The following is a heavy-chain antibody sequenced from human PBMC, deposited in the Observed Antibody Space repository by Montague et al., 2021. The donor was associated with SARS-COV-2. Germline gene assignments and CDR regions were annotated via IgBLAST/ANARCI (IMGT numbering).Heavy chain of an antibody. V-gene: IGHV4-39*01. CDR2: ISYTDRT. Sequence: SETLSLTCTVSGGSISSPDYYWGWIRQSPGKGLEWIGSISYTDRTYYHPSLTSQDSFSLDTSKNHFSLSLSSVTVADTAVYFCARQLPSYCATNKCYPYYFDAWRQGALGTPSS. J-gene: IGHJ4*02. CDR3: ARQLPSYCATNKCYPYYFDA. CDR1: GGSISSPDYY. D-gene: IGHD2-8*01.